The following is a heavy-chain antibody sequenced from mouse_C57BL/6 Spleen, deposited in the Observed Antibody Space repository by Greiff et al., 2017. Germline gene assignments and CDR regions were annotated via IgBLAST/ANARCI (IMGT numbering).Heavy chain of an antibody. Sequence: EVQVVESGGDLVKPGGSLKLSCAASGFTFSSYGMSWVRQTPDKRLEWVATISSGGSYTYYPDSVKGRFTISRDNAKNTLYLQMSSLKSEDTAMYYCARHGNYGNGDWYFDVWGTGTTVTVSS. CDR1: GFTFSSYG. D-gene: IGHD1-1*01. CDR3: ARHGNYGNGDWYFDV. J-gene: IGHJ1*03. CDR2: ISSGGSYT. V-gene: IGHV5-6*01.